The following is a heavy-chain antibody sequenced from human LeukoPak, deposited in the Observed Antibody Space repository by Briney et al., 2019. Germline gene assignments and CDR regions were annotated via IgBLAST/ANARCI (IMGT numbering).Heavy chain of an antibody. CDR1: GPSISSFY. V-gene: IGHV4-59*08. J-gene: IGHJ3*02. D-gene: IGHD3-22*01. CDR2: INYSGST. CDR3: ARGEDYYDSSGYYLDAFDI. Sequence: PSETLSLTCTVSGPSISSFYWSWIRQPPGKGLEWVGSINYSGSTNYNPSLKSRVTMSVDTSKNQFSLKLSSVTAADTAVYYCARGEDYYDSSGYYLDAFDIWGQGTMVTVPS.